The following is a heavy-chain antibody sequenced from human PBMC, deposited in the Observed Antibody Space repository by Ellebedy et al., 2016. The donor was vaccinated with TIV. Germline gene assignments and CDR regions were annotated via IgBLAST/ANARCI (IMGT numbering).Heavy chain of an antibody. Sequence: AASVKVSCKASGYTFTSHAINWVRQAPGQGLEWMGWINTDYGNPTYAQGFAGRFVFSLDNSVSTAYLQISSLKAEDTAVYYCARDRGPVIGLDPWGPGTLVTVSS. CDR3: ARDRGPVIGLDP. D-gene: IGHD2-21*01. J-gene: IGHJ5*02. V-gene: IGHV7-4-1*02. CDR2: INTDYGNP. CDR1: GYTFTSHA.